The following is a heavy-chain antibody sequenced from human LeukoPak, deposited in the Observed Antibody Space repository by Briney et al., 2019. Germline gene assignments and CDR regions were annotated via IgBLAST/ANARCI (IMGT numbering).Heavy chain of an antibody. CDR1: GGSNSSYY. CDR3: ARGDPRDLFDY. V-gene: IGHV4-59*01. J-gene: IGHJ4*02. Sequence: SETLSLTCTVSGGSNSSYYWSWIRQPPGKGLEWIGYIYYSGSTNYNPSLKSRVTISVDTSKNQFSLKLSSVTAADTAVYYCARGDPRDLFDYWGQGTLVTVSS. CDR2: IYYSGST. D-gene: IGHD2-21*02.